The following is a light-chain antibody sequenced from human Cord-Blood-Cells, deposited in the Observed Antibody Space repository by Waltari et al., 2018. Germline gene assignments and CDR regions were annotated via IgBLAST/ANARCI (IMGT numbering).Light chain of an antibody. Sequence: DIQMTQAPSSLSASVGGRVTIPCRARQSISYYLDLYQQKPGKAPKLLIYAASSLQSGVPSKFSRSGSWKDFTLTIRSLQPEDFATYYCQQSYSTPLTFGGGTKVEIK. J-gene: IGKJ4*01. V-gene: IGKV1-39*01. CDR1: QSISYY. CDR3: QQSYSTPLT. CDR2: AAS.